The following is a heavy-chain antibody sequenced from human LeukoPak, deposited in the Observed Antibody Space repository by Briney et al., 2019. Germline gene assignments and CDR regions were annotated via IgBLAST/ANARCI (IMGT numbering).Heavy chain of an antibody. CDR1: GGPISSYY. CDR3: ARADLSIAARRRGYYFDY. Sequence: SETLSLTCTVSGGPISSYYWSWIRQPPGKGLEWIGYIYYSGSTNYNPSLKSRVTISVDTSKNQFSLKLSSVTAADTAVYYCARADLSIAARRRGYYFDYWGQGTLVTVSS. V-gene: IGHV4-59*12. CDR2: IYYSGST. J-gene: IGHJ4*02. D-gene: IGHD6-6*01.